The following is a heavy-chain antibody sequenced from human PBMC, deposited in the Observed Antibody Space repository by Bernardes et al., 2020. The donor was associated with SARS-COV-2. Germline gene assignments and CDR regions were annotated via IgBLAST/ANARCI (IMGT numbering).Heavy chain of an antibody. Sequence: SYTLSLTCTVSGGSIRSGGYYWSWIRQHPGKGLEWIGYIFYSGSTYYNPSLKSRVSISVDTSKNQFSLKLSSVTAADTAVYYCARLGLGYCSGGSCSSITGGMDVWGQGTTVTVSS. CDR2: IFYSGST. J-gene: IGHJ6*02. V-gene: IGHV4-31*03. D-gene: IGHD2-15*01. CDR3: ARLGLGYCSGGSCSSITGGMDV. CDR1: GGSIRSGGYY.